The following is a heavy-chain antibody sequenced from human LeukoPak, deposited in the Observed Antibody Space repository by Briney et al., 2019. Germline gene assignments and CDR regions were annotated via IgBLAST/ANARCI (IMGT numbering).Heavy chain of an antibody. Sequence: GGSLRLSCAPSGFTFSSYSMNWVRQAPGKGLEWVSFISSSSSYIYYEDSVKGRFTISRDNSKNSLYLQMNSLRAEDTAVYNCARGGAAAPKFNSDYWGQGTLVTASS. CDR1: GFTFSSYS. J-gene: IGHJ4*02. V-gene: IGHV3-21*01. D-gene: IGHD6-25*01. CDR2: ISSSSSYI. CDR3: ARGGAAAPKFNSDY.